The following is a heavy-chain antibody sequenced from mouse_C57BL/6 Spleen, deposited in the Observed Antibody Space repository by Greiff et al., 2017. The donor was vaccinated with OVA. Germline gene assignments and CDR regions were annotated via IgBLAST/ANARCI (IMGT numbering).Heavy chain of an antibody. D-gene: IGHD2-4*01. Sequence: VQLQQPGAELVRPGTSVKLSCKASGYTFTSYWMHWVKQRPGQGLEWIGVIDPSDSYTNYNQKFKGKATLTVDTSSSTAYMQLSSLTSEDSAVYYCAREGDYERYFDVWGTGTTVTVSS. V-gene: IGHV1-59*01. CDR1: GYTFTSYW. CDR3: AREGDYERYFDV. CDR2: IDPSDSYT. J-gene: IGHJ1*03.